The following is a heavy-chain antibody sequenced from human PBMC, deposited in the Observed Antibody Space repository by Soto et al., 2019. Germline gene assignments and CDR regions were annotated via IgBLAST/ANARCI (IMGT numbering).Heavy chain of an antibody. D-gene: IGHD3-22*01. CDR2: IIPIFGTA. V-gene: IGHV1-69*13. Sequence: ASVKVSCKASGCTFSSYSISWVRQAPGQGLEWMGGIIPIFGTANYAQKFQGRVTITADESTSTAYMELSSLRSEDTAVYYCARAPFPSIEKGWFDPWVQGTLVTVSS. J-gene: IGHJ5*02. CDR3: ARAPFPSIEKGWFDP. CDR1: GCTFSSYS.